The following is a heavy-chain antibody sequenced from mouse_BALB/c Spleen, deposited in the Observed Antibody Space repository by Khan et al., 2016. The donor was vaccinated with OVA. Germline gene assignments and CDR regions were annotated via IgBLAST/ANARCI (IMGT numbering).Heavy chain of an antibody. D-gene: IGHD2-1*01. CDR3: DTIFDGKRDYAMDY. CDR2: LWAGGDT. CDR1: GFSSTNYG. Sequence: QVQLKESGPGLVAPSQTLSITCPVSGFSSTNYGVNWVRQPPGKGLEWLGVLWAGGDTHYNSALILRLSISKDTSKSQVFLRMISMQTDETDVYYCDTIFDGKRDYAMDYWGQGTSFTVAS. J-gene: IGHJ4*01. V-gene: IGHV2-9*02.